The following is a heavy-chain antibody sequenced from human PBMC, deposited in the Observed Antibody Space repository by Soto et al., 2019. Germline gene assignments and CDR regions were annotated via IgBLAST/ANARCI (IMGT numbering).Heavy chain of an antibody. V-gene: IGHV3-30-3*01. Sequence: QVLLVESGGGVVQPGRSLRLSCAASGLTFSSHAMHWVRQAPGKGLKWVAVISNDGSKKYYADSVKGRFTISSDNSKNTLYLQMNSLRAEDTAVYYCAREVGWYFELWGRGTLVTVSS. CDR1: GLTFSSHA. J-gene: IGHJ2*01. D-gene: IGHD3-16*01. CDR3: AREVGWYFEL. CDR2: ISNDGSKK.